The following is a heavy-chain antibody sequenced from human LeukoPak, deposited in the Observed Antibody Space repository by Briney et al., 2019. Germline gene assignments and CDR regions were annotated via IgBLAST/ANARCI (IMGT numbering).Heavy chain of an antibody. V-gene: IGHV3-23*01. CDR3: AKDKAVVTSRSFDY. Sequence: GGSLRLSCAASGFTVSSNYMSWVRQSPGRGLEWVASMSGSGGVTFYADSVKGRFTISRDNAKNTLYLQMNNLRVEDTAVFYCAKDKAVVTSRSFDYWGQGTLVTVSS. D-gene: IGHD4-23*01. CDR2: MSGSGGVT. J-gene: IGHJ4*02. CDR1: GFTVSSNY.